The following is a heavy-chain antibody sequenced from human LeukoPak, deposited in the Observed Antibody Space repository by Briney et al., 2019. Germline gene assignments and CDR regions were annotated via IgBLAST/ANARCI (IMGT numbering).Heavy chain of an antibody. CDR1: GGSFSGYY. D-gene: IGHD3-10*01. V-gene: IGHV4-34*01. CDR3: ARGDSGGDTSDI. J-gene: IGHJ3*02. CDR2: INHSGST. Sequence: SETLSLTCAVYGGSFSGYYWGWIRQPPGKGLEWIGEINHSGSTNYNPSLKSRVTISVDTSKNQFSLKVTSVTAADTAVYYCARGDSGGDTSDIWGQGTMVTVSS.